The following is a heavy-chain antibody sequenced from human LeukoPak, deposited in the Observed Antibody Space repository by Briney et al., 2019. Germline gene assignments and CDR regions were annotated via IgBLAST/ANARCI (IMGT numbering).Heavy chain of an antibody. Sequence: GGSLRLSCAASGFTFSSYGMHWVRQAPGKGLEWVAVISYDGSNKYYADSVKGRFTISRDNSKNTLYLQMNSLRAEDTAVYYCAKDPGNGIAAAGMEFDYWGQGTLVTVSS. J-gene: IGHJ4*02. D-gene: IGHD6-13*01. V-gene: IGHV3-30*18. CDR1: GFTFSSYG. CDR2: ISYDGSNK. CDR3: AKDPGNGIAAAGMEFDY.